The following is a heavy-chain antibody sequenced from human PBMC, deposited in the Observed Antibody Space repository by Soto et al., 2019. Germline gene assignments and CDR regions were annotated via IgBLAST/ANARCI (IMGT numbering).Heavy chain of an antibody. V-gene: IGHV4-4*07. Sequence: QVQLQESGPGLVQPSETLSLICTVSGGSISHDYWSWVRQPAGKGLEWIGRIHSSGTTNYNPSLAGRVTMSIDTFREQFSLQLTSVTAADTAMYYCARGPCGGGSCYSDLFPETGFDSWGQGTLVTVSS. D-gene: IGHD2-15*01. CDR2: IHSSGTT. CDR3: ARGPCGGGSCYSDLFPETGFDS. CDR1: GGSISHDY. J-gene: IGHJ4*02.